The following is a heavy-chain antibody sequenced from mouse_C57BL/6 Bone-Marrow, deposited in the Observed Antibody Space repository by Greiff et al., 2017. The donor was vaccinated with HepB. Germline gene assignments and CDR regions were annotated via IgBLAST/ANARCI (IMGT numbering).Heavy chain of an antibody. Sequence: EVMLVESEGGLVQPGSSMKLSCTASGFTFSDYYMAWVRQVPEKGLEWVANINYDGSSTYYLDSLKSRFIISRDNAKNILYLQMSSLKSEVTATYYCARDLDYFDYWGQGTTLTVSS. CDR1: GFTFSDYY. CDR2: INYDGSST. V-gene: IGHV5-16*01. J-gene: IGHJ2*01. CDR3: ARDLDYFDY.